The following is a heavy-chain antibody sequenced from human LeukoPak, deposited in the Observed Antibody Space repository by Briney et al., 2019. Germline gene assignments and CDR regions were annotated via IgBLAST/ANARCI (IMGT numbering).Heavy chain of an antibody. Sequence: ASVKVSCKASGGTFTSYAISWVRQAPGQGLEWMGGIIPIFGIANYAQKFQGRVTITADKSTSTAYMELSSLRSEDTAVYYCARERMTTVTRRALDYWGQGTLVTVSS. CDR1: GGTFTSYA. CDR3: ARERMTTVTRRALDY. CDR2: IIPIFGIA. D-gene: IGHD4-17*01. J-gene: IGHJ4*02. V-gene: IGHV1-69*10.